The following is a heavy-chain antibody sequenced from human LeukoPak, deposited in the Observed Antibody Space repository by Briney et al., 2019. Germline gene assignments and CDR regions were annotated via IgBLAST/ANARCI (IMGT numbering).Heavy chain of an antibody. CDR3: ARVSGIAALNELYYFDY. D-gene: IGHD6-13*01. V-gene: IGHV1-18*04. Sequence: ASVKVSCKASGYTFTGYYMHWVRQAPGQGLEWMGWISAYNGNTNYAQKLQGRVTMTTDTSTSTAYMELRSLRSDDTAVYYCARVSGIAALNELYYFDYWGQGTLVTVSS. J-gene: IGHJ4*02. CDR2: ISAYNGNT. CDR1: GYTFTGYY.